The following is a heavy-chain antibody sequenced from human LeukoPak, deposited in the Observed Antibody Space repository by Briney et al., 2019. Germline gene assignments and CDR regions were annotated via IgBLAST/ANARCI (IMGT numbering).Heavy chain of an antibody. CDR2: IHQSGST. Sequence: SETLSLTCGVSGFSIRSGHYWGWIRQPPGKGLEWIANIHQSGSTYYNPSLRSRVTISVDTYKNQFSLKLSSVTAADTAVYYCARVVTFDIWGQGRMVIVSS. D-gene: IGHD3-16*02. J-gene: IGHJ3*02. CDR1: GFSIRSGHY. V-gene: IGHV4-38-2*01. CDR3: ARVVTFDI.